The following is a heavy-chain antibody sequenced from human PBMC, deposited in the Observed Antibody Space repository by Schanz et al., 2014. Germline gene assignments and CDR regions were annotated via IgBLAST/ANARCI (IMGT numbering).Heavy chain of an antibody. CDR1: GGSISGSSYH. CDR2: ISYSGST. D-gene: IGHD2-15*01. Sequence: QLQLQESGPGLVKPSETLSLTCTVSGGSISGSSYHWGWTRQPPGKGPEWIGTISYSGSTYYNPPLKSGAPIPGDPPKNQFPRRRSSLTAADTAIYYCARQERGIWGHNGMDVWGQGTTVTVSS. J-gene: IGHJ6*02. V-gene: IGHV4-39*01. CDR3: ARQERGIWGHNGMDV.